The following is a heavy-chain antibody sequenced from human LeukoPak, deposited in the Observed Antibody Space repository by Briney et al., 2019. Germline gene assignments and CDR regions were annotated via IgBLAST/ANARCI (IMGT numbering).Heavy chain of an antibody. CDR3: AKAPTVDY. J-gene: IGHJ4*02. V-gene: IGHV3-30-3*01. Sequence: GGSLRLSCAASGFTFSSYAMHWVRQAPGKGLEWVAVISYDGSNKYYADSVKGRFTISRDNSKNTLYLQMNSLRAEDTAVYYCAKAPTVDYWGQGTLVTVSS. CDR2: ISYDGSNK. CDR1: GFTFSSYA.